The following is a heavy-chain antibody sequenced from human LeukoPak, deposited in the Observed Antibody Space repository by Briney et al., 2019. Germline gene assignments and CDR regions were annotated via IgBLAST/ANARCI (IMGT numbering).Heavy chain of an antibody. CDR2: IYYSGST. CDR1: GGSISSSSYY. Sequence: PSETLSLTCTVSGGSISSSSYYWGWIRQHPGKGLEWIGYIYYSGSTYYNPSLKSRVTISVDTSKNQFSLKLSSVTAADTAVYYCARGQDPRAIFGVVIIPFLDYWGQGTLVTVSS. J-gene: IGHJ4*02. V-gene: IGHV4-31*03. CDR3: ARGQDPRAIFGVVIIPFLDY. D-gene: IGHD3-3*01.